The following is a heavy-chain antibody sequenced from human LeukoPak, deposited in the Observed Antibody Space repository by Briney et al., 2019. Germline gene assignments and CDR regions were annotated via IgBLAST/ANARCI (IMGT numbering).Heavy chain of an antibody. CDR3: ASDPSGSYFRAFDI. D-gene: IGHD1-26*01. Sequence: GGSLRLSCVASGFTFSSYSMNWVRQAPGKGLEWVSSISSSSSYIYYADSVKDRFTISRDNAKNSLYLHMNSLRAEDTAVYYRASDPSGSYFRAFDIWGQGTMVTVSS. CDR2: ISSSSSYI. J-gene: IGHJ3*02. V-gene: IGHV3-21*01. CDR1: GFTFSSYS.